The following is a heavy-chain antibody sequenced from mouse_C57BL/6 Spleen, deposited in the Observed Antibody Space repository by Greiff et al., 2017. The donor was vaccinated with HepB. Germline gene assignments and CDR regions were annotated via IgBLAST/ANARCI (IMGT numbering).Heavy chain of an antibody. CDR2: INPSNGGT. J-gene: IGHJ4*01. CDR3: AREVWDYVYAMDY. CDR1: GYTFTSYW. D-gene: IGHD2-10*02. V-gene: IGHV1-53*01. Sequence: QVQLQQPGTELVKPGASVKLSCKASGYTFTSYWMNWVKQRPGQGLEWIGNINPSNGGTNYNEKFKSKATMTVDKSTSTAYMQLSSLTSADSAVYYFAREVWDYVYAMDYWGQGTSVTVSS.